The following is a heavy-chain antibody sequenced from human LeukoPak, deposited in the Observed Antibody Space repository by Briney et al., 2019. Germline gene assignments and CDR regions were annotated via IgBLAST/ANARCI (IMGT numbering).Heavy chain of an antibody. CDR1: GFTVSSNY. CDR3: AKSHVLLWFGEMGYFDY. CDR2: ISGSGGST. V-gene: IGHV3-23*01. D-gene: IGHD3-10*01. J-gene: IGHJ4*02. Sequence: GGSLRLSCAASGFTVSSNYMSWVRQAPGKGLEWVSAISGSGGSTYYADSVKGRFTISRDNSKNTLYLQMNSLRAEDTAVYYCAKSHVLLWFGEMGYFDYWGQGTLVTISS.